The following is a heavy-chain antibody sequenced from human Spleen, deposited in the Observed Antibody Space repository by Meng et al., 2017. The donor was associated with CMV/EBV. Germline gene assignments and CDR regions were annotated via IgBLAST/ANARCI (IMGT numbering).Heavy chain of an antibody. Sequence: QLVVSGGGAAQPEASLTLSCASSGFIVNKNYMSWGRQAPEVRLGLVSVIYSGGVTYYTDSVKGRFTISRDNSKNTLFLQMNSLRAEDTAVYYCARMDISHRHFDSWGQGTLVTVSS. CDR2: IYSGGVT. J-gene: IGHJ4*02. CDR3: ARMDISHRHFDS. D-gene: IGHD5-12*01. CDR1: GFIVNKNY. V-gene: IGHV3-66*01.